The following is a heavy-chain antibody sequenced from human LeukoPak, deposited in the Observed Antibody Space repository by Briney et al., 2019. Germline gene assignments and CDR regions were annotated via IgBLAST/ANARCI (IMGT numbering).Heavy chain of an antibody. J-gene: IGHJ6*03. V-gene: IGHV3-23*01. CDR2: ISGSGGST. D-gene: IGHD1-1*01. CDR3: AKHHDDYYYYYMDV. CDR1: GFTFSSYA. Sequence: GGSLRLSCAASGFTFSSYAMSWVRQAPGQGLEWVSAISGSGGSTYFADSVKGRFTISRDNSKNTLYLQMNSLRAEDTAVYYCAKHHDDYYYYYMDVWGKGTTVTVSS.